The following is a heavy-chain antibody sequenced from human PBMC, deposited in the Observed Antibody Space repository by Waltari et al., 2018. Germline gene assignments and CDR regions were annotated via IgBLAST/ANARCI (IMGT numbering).Heavy chain of an antibody. J-gene: IGHJ4*02. CDR2: KGEEGSET. V-gene: IGHV3-7*03. CDR3: ARDRIVGPTIFDS. CDR1: GFTFSTYW. Sequence: EVQLVESGGGLVQPGGSLRLSCAVSGFTFSTYWMSWVRLTPGKGREWVSNKGEEGSETQYVESVKGRFTISRDISRNSLYLQMNRLRVEDTALYYCARDRIVGPTIFDSWGQGTLVTVSS. D-gene: IGHD1-26*01.